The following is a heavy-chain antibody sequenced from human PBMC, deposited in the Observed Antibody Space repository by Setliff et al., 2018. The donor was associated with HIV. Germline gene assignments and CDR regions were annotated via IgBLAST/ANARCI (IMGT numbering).Heavy chain of an antibody. V-gene: IGHV4-38-2*02. D-gene: IGHD6-13*01. CDR3: ARDIQAAGTGWFDP. Sequence: SETLSLTCAVSGYSISSGYYWGWIRQPPGKGLEWIGSIYHSGSTYYNPSLKSRVTISLDTSKNQFSLKLSSVTAADTAVYYCARDIQAAGTGWFDPWGQGTLVTGSS. CDR1: GYSISSGYY. J-gene: IGHJ5*02. CDR2: IYHSGST.